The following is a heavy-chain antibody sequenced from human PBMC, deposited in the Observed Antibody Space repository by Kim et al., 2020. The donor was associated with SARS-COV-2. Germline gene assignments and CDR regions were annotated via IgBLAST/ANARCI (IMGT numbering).Heavy chain of an antibody. D-gene: IGHD3-22*01. V-gene: IGHV1-46*01. J-gene: IGHJ4*02. CDR2: INPSGGST. CDR3: ARPGPPARYYYDSAQPYTFDY. Sequence: ASVKVSCKASGYTFTSYYMHWVRQAPGQGLEWMGIINPSGGSTSYAQKFQGRVTMTRDTSTSTVYMELSSLRSEDTAVYYCARPGPPARYYYDSAQPYTFDYWGQGTLVTVSS. CDR1: GYTFTSYY.